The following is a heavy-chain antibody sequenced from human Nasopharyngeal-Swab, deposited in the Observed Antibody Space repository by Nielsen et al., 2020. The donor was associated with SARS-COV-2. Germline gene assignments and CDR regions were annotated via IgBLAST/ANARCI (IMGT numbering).Heavy chain of an antibody. CDR2: IYYSGST. Sequence: LRLSCTVSGGSISSGGYYWSWIRQHPGKGLEWIEYIYYSGSTYYNPSLKSRVTISVDTSKNQFSLKLSSVTAADTAVYYCARDPVYDYVWGSYRIDAFDIWGQGTMVTVSS. CDR3: ARDPVYDYVWGSYRIDAFDI. D-gene: IGHD3-16*02. CDR1: GGSISSGGYY. J-gene: IGHJ3*02. V-gene: IGHV4-31*03.